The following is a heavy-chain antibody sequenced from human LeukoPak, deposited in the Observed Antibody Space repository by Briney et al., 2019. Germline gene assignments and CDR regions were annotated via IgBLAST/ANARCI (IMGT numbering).Heavy chain of an antibody. CDR1: GGSISSSNW. CDR3: ARGRDGYNLRYCFDY. CDR2: IYHSGST. V-gene: IGHV4-4*02. Sequence: PSGTLSLTCAVSGGSISSSNWWSWVRQPPGKGLEWIGEIYHSGSTNYNPSLKSRVTISVDKSKNQFSLKLSSVTAADTAVYYCARGRDGYNLRYCFDYWGQGTLVTVSS. D-gene: IGHD5-24*01. J-gene: IGHJ4*02.